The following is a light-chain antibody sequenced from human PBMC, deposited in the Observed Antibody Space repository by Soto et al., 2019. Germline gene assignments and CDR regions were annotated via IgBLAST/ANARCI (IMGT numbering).Light chain of an antibody. Sequence: QSVLTQPASVAGSPGQSITISCAGTSSDVGGYDFVSWYQHHPGRAPKLLIYEVSGRPSEVSYRFSGSKSGNTASLIISGLQAEDEAYYYCSSYGSSGTSVFGTGTKVTVL. CDR2: EVS. J-gene: IGLJ1*01. CDR3: SSYGSSGTSV. V-gene: IGLV2-14*01. CDR1: SSDVGGYDF.